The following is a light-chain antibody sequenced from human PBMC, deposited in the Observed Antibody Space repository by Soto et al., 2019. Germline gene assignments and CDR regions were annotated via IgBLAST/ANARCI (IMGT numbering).Light chain of an antibody. CDR3: SSYTISSTLEV. CDR1: SSDVGDYNY. J-gene: IGLJ2*01. Sequence: QSVLTQPASVSGSPGQSITISCTGTSSDVGDYNYVSWYQQHPGKAPKLMIYEVSNRPSGVSNRFAGSKSGNTASLTISGLQAEDEADYYCSSYTISSTLEVFGGGTKLTVL. V-gene: IGLV2-14*01. CDR2: EVS.